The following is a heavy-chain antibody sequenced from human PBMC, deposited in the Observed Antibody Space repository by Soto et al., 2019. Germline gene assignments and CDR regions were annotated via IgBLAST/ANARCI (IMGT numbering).Heavy chain of an antibody. CDR1: GGSISSINNHFINHY. CDR3: TNQGVGGFHCVVDV. Sequence: QVQLQESGPGLVKPSETLSLTCTVSGGSISSINNHFINHYCSWIRLSPGKGLEWIGYISNIGFNPYNRAHKSRVSISEETSKKQYDLKVTYLTAADTDVYYCTNQGVGGFHCVVDVWGQGTTVTVSS. CDR2: ISNIGFN. D-gene: IGHD3-10*01. V-gene: IGHV4-61*01. J-gene: IGHJ6*02.